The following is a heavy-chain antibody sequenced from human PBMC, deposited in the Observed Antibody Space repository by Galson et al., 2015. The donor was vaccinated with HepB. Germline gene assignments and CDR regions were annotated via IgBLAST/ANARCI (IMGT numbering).Heavy chain of an antibody. CDR3: ARHSWGYYYESSGYYDFDY. V-gene: IGHV1-18*01. J-gene: IGHJ4*02. D-gene: IGHD3-22*01. Sequence: SVKVSCKASGYTFTSYGISWVRQAPGQGLEWMGWISAYNGNTNYAQKLQGRVTMTTDTSTSTAYMELRSLRSDDTAVYYCARHSWGYYYESSGYYDFDYWGQGTLVTVSS. CDR2: ISAYNGNT. CDR1: GYTFTSYG.